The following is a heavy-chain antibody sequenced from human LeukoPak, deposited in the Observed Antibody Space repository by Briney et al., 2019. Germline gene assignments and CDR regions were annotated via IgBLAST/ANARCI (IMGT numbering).Heavy chain of an antibody. D-gene: IGHD2-2*01. CDR2: ISAYNGNT. CDR3: ERAGLCSSTSCCGYWFDP. V-gene: IGHV1-18*01. CDR1: GYTFTSYG. Sequence: ASVKVSCKASGYTFTSYGISWVRQAPGQGLEWMGWISAYNGNTNYAHTLQGRFTITTDTSTNTPYMQLRSLRSDDTAVYYCERAGLCSSTSCCGYWFDPWGQGTLVTVSS. J-gene: IGHJ5*02.